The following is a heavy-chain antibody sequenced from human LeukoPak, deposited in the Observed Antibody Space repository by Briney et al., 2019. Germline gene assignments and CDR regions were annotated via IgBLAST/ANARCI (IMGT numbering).Heavy chain of an antibody. CDR2: FAHDEQT. V-gene: IGHV4-59*08. CDR3: ARHGGSGTFPLDN. CDR1: GRSISGVS. Sequence: SETLSLTCSVSGRSISGVSWSWIRQTPGRGLEWLGYFAHDEQTSYNPSLRGRITVSADTSKNQISLKLRSVTAADTAIYYCARHGGSGTFPLDNWGQGILVTVSS. J-gene: IGHJ4*02. D-gene: IGHD3-10*01.